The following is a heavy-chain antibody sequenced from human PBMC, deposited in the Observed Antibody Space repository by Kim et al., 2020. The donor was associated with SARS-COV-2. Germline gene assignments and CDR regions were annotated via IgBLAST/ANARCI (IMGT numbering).Heavy chain of an antibody. J-gene: IGHJ5*02. V-gene: IGHV1-69*13. CDR3: ARDLYYYGSGSSYNWFDP. D-gene: IGHD3-10*01. CDR2: IIPIFGTA. Sequence: SVKVSCKASGGTFSSYAISWVRQAPGQGLEWMGGIIPIFGTANYAQKFQGRVTITADESTSTAYMELSSLRSEDTAVYYCARDLYYYGSGSSYNWFDPWGQGTLVTVSS. CDR1: GGTFSSYA.